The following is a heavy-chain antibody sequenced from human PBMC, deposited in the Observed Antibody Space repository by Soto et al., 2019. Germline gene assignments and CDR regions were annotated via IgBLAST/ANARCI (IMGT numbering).Heavy chain of an antibody. V-gene: IGHV4-34*01. J-gene: IGHJ4*02. CDR1: GGSFSGYY. CDR2: INHSGST. D-gene: IGHD4-17*01. CDR3: ARHETLHGDYDQ. Sequence: PSETLSLTCAVYGGSFSGYYWTWIRQPPGTGLEWIGEINHSGSTNYNPSLKSRVTISVDTSKNQFSLKLGSVTAADTAVYYCARHETLHGDYDQWAQRTLVTVSS.